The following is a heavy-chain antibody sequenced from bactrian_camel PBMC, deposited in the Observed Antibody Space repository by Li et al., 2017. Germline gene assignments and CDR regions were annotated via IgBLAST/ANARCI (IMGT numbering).Heavy chain of an antibody. J-gene: IGHJ7*01. D-gene: IGHD2*01. Sequence: HVQLVESGGGSVQPGGSLRLPCDASGYTYSSNCMGWFRQAPGKEREEVASMSGYGFTTYADSVKGRFTISKDNAKSTLYLQINSLEPEDSATYYCAAVEGPADGKWYLGAAHALKNWGKGTQVTVS. CDR2: MSGYGFT. CDR1: GYTYSSNC. V-gene: IGHV3S53*01.